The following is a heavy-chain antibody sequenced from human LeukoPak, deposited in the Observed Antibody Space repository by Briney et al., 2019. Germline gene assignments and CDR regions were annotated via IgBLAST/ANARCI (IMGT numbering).Heavy chain of an antibody. D-gene: IGHD2-2*01. V-gene: IGHV4-34*01. CDR3: ARDYCSSTSCSRAFDP. Sequence: PTETLSLTCAVYGGSFSGYYWSWIRQPPGKGLEWIGEINHSGSTNYNPSLKSRVTISVNTSKNQFSLKLISVTAANTAVYYCARDYCSSTSCSRAFDPWGQGTLVTVSS. CDR1: GGSFSGYY. CDR2: INHSGST. J-gene: IGHJ5*02.